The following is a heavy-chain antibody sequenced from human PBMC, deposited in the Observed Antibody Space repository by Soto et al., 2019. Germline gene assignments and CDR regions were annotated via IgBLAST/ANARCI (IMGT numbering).Heavy chain of an antibody. CDR2: IIPIFGTA. Sequence: QVQLVQSGAEVKKPGSSVKVSCKASGGTFSSYAISWVRQAPGQGLEWMGGIIPIFGTANYAQKFQGRVTITADESTSTAYMELSSLRSEDTAVYYCASNKYYYGSGSYYPKYYYGMDVWGQGTTVTVSS. CDR1: GGTFSSYA. D-gene: IGHD3-10*01. J-gene: IGHJ6*02. V-gene: IGHV1-69*01. CDR3: ASNKYYYGSGSYYPKYYYGMDV.